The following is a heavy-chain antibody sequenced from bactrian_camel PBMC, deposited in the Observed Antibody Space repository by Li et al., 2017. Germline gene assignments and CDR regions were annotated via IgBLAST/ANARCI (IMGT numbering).Heavy chain of an antibody. J-gene: IGHJ4*01. V-gene: IGHV3S1*01. D-gene: IGHD1*01. CDR2: TYTSSGEL. CDR1: VFPHSTKC. Sequence: HVQLVESGGGSVQPGGSLRLSCVASVFPHSTKCMGWFRQAPGQEREGVAATYTSSGELYYADSVKDRFTVSRNNALNTLSLKMNNLKTEDTAVYYCATGGKDNWRVSGQGTQVTVS.